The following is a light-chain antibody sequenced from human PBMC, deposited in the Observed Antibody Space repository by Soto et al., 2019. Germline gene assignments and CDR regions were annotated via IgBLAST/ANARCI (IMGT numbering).Light chain of an antibody. CDR1: QSISSW. CDR3: QHYNTYPWT. J-gene: IGKJ1*01. CDR2: KAS. V-gene: IGKV1-5*03. Sequence: DIQMTQSPSFLSASVGDRVTITCRASQSISSWLAWYQQKPGKAPNLLIHKASHLESGVPSRFSGSGSGTEFTLTISSLQPGDFATYYCQHYNTYPWTFGQGTKVEIK.